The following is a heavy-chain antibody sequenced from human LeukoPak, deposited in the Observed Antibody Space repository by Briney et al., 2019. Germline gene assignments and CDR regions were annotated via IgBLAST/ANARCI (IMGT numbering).Heavy chain of an antibody. J-gene: IGHJ5*02. CDR1: GYTFTGYY. D-gene: IGHD3-22*01. Sequence: ASVKASCKASGYTFTGYYMHWVRQAHGQGLEWMGWINPNSGGTNYAQKFQGRVTMTRDTSISTAYMELSRLRSDDTAVYYCARRGHYYDSSGYWWENWFDPWGQGTLVTVSS. CDR2: INPNSGGT. CDR3: ARRGHYYDSSGYWWENWFDP. V-gene: IGHV1-2*02.